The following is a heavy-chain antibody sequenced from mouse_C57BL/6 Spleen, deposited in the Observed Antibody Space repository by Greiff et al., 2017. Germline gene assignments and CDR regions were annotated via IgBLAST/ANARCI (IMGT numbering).Heavy chain of an antibody. D-gene: IGHD6-1*01. Sequence: QVQLQQPGAELVRPGSSVKLSCKASGYTFTSYWMHWVKQRPIQGLEWIGNIDPSDSEPHYNQKFKDKATLTVDKSSSTAYMQLSSLTSEDSAVYYCARRGVSSFFDYWGQGTTLTVSS. J-gene: IGHJ2*01. V-gene: IGHV1-52*01. CDR2: IDPSDSEP. CDR1: GYTFTSYW. CDR3: ARRGVSSFFDY.